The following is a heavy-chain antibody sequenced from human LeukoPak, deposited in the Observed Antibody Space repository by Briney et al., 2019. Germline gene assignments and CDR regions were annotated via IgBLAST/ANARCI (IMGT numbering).Heavy chain of an antibody. CDR3: ARQPTPRIYYARYGMDV. CDR2: IYPGDSDT. V-gene: IGHV5-51*01. J-gene: IGHJ6*02. CDR1: GYSFTSYW. D-gene: IGHD1-26*01. Sequence: GESLKISCKGSGYSFTSYWIGWVRQMPGKGLEWMGIIYPGDSDTRYSPSFQGQVTISADKSISTAYLQWSSLKASDTAMYYCARQPTPRIYYARYGMDVWGQGTTVTVSS.